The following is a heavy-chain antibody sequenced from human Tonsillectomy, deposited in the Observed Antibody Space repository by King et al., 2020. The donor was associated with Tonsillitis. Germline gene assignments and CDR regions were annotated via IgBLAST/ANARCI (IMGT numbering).Heavy chain of an antibody. CDR3: ARGNGGSSQRDDALDP. CDR1: GFTFSGYS. V-gene: IGHV3-21*01. J-gene: IGHJ3*01. CDR2: ISPKSDYI. Sequence: DVQLVESGGGLVEPGGSLRLSCAASGFTFSGYSMNWVRQAPGKGLEWVTSISPKSDYIYYADPLKGRFTVSRDNAKNSLYLQMNSLGAEDTAVYYCARGNGGSSQRDDALDPWGQGTRVPVSA. D-gene: IGHD1-26*01.